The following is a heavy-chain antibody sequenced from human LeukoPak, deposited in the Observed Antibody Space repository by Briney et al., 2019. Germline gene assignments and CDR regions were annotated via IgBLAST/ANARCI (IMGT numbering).Heavy chain of an antibody. V-gene: IGHV4-39*07. CDR3: ARSGFGATNIYSYFDY. CDR2: IYYSGNT. J-gene: IGHJ4*02. D-gene: IGHD1-26*01. Sequence: SETLSLTCTVSGDSISSSNYYWGWIRRPPGKGLEWIGTIYYSGNTYYNPSLKSRVTISVDTSKNQFSLKLSSVAAADTAVYYCARSGFGATNIYSYFDYWGQGTLVTVSS. CDR1: GDSISSSNYY.